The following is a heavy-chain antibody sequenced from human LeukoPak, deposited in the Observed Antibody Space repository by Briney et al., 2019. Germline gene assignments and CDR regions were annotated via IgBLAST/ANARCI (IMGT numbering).Heavy chain of an antibody. J-gene: IGHJ4*02. Sequence: GGSLRLSCAASGFSLRSYSMNWVRQAPGKGLEWVSYITSSSSSIYYADSVKGRFTVSRDNAKNSLYLQMNSLRDEDTAVYYCAIRRGYTFGDDFWGQGTLVTVSS. CDR3: AIRRGYTFGDDF. D-gene: IGHD5-18*01. CDR2: ITSSSSSI. V-gene: IGHV3-48*02. CDR1: GFSLRSYS.